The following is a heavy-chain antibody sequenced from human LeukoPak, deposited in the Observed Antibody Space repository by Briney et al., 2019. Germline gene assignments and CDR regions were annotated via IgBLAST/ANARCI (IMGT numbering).Heavy chain of an antibody. CDR1: GFTFSTYA. V-gene: IGHV3-23*01. J-gene: IGHJ4*02. D-gene: IGHD3-10*01. CDR3: AKGSSPSRPYYFDN. CDR2: ISNSGSST. Sequence: PGGSLRLSCAASGFTFSTYAMSWVRQAPGKGLEWVSAISNSGSSTYYADYVKGRFTISRDSSKNTVYLQMNSLRADDTAVYYCAKGSSPSRPYYFDNWGQGTLVTVSS.